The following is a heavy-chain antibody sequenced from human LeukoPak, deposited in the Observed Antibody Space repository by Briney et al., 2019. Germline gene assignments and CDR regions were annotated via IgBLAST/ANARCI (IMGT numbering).Heavy chain of an antibody. D-gene: IGHD6-6*01. CDR3: AKEDGAAPDWFDP. V-gene: IGHV3-30*02. CDR2: IRYDGSNK. J-gene: IGHJ5*02. Sequence: GGSLRLSCAASGFTFSSYGMHWVRQAPGKGLEWVAFIRYDGSNKYYAHSVKGRFTISRDNSKNTLYLQMNSLRAEDTAVYYCAKEDGAAPDWFDPWGQGTLVTVSS. CDR1: GFTFSSYG.